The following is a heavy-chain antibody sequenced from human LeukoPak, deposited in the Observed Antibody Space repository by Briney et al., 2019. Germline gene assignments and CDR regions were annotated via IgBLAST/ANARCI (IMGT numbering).Heavy chain of an antibody. V-gene: IGHV3-33*08. Sequence: PGGSLRLSCAASGFTFSTHGLHWVRQAPGKGLEWVVVISYDGSDKYYADSVKGRFTISRDNAKNSLYLQMNSLRAEDTAVYYCAREESYSGYDCLDYWGQGTLVTVSS. CDR3: AREESYSGYDCLDY. CDR1: GFTFSTHG. CDR2: ISYDGSDK. D-gene: IGHD5-12*01. J-gene: IGHJ4*02.